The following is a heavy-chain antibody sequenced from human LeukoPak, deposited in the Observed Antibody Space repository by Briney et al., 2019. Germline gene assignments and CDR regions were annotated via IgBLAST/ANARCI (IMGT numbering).Heavy chain of an antibody. CDR2: IKQDGSEK. J-gene: IGHJ4*02. D-gene: IGHD6-13*01. CDR3: ARGTIAAAGYYYFDY. Sequence: GGSLRLSCAASGFTFSSYWMSWVRQAPGKGLEWVANIKQDGSEKYYADSVKGRFTISRDNAKNSLYLQMNSLRAEDTAVYYCARGTIAAAGYYYFDYWGQGTQVTVSS. CDR1: GFTFSSYW. V-gene: IGHV3-7*04.